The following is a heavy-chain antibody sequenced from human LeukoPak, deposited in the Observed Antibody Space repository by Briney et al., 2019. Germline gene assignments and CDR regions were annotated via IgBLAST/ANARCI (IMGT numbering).Heavy chain of an antibody. CDR3: TTSWPKVREGDQ. Sequence: PGGSLRLSCAASGFTFSSYAMSWVRQAPGKGLEWVSAISGSGGSTYYADSVKGQFTTSRDNSKNTLYLQMNSLRAEDTAVYYCTTSWPKVREGDQWGQGTLVTVS. CDR2: ISGSGGST. J-gene: IGHJ1*01. CDR1: GFTFSSYA. V-gene: IGHV3-23*01. D-gene: IGHD3-10*01.